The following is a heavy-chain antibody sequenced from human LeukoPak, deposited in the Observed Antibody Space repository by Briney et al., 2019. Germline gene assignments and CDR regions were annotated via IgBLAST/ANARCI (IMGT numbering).Heavy chain of an antibody. CDR3: ARDPHTVDPSSSWYGLDY. CDR1: GFTFDDFA. D-gene: IGHD6-13*01. V-gene: IGHV3-9*01. J-gene: IGHJ4*02. CDR2: ISWNSGSI. Sequence: GGSLRLSCAASGFTFDDFAMHWVRQAPGKGLEWVSGISWNSGSIDYADSVKGRFTISRDNAKNSLYLQMNSLRAEDTAVYYCARDPHTVDPSSSWYGLDYWGQGTLVTVSS.